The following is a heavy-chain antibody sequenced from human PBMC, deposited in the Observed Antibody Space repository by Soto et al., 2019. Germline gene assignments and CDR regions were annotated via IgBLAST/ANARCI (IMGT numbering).Heavy chain of an antibody. CDR1: GFTFSSYA. D-gene: IGHD1-26*01. V-gene: IGHV3-23*01. Sequence: EVQLLESGGGLVQPGGSLRLSCAASGFTFSSYAMRWVRQAPGKGLEWVSAISGSGGSTYYADSVKGRFTISRDNSKNTLYLQMNSRRAEDTAVYYCARRGSGSYYDYCGHGTLVTVSS. CDR2: ISGSGGST. CDR3: ARRGSGSYYDY. J-gene: IGHJ4*01.